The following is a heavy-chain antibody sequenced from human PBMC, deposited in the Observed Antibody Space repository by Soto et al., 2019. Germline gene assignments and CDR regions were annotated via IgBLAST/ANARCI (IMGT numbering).Heavy chain of an antibody. D-gene: IGHD6-6*01. J-gene: IGHJ6*02. CDR1: GFSLNTYW. Sequence: PGESLKISCNASGFSLNTYWIGWVRQKPGKGLEWMGSIFPGDSDTRYSPSFQGQVIISADRSISTAYLQWRSLKASDTAIYYCARQGRKYSASGYYYGMDVWGQGTTATVSS. CDR3: ARQGRKYSASGYYYGMDV. V-gene: IGHV5-51*01. CDR2: IFPGDSDT.